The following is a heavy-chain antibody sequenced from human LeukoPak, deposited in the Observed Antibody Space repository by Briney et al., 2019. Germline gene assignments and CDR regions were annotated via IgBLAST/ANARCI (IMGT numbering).Heavy chain of an antibody. CDR1: RFTFSSYW. V-gene: IGHV3-74*01. D-gene: IGHD3-10*01. J-gene: IGHJ4*02. CDR3: ARIPGGSGSQYDY. Sequence: GGSLRLSCAASRFTFSSYWMHWVRQAPGKGLVWVSRINSDGSSTFYADSVKGRFTTSRDNAENTVYLQMNSLRADDTAVYYCARIPGGSGSQYDYWGQGTLVIVSS. CDR2: INSDGSST.